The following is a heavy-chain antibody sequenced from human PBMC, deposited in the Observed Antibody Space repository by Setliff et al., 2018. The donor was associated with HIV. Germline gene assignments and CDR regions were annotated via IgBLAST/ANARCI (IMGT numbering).Heavy chain of an antibody. CDR3: ARDAGPHYGSGPPLEY. CDR1: GGSISSGSYY. D-gene: IGHD3-10*01. J-gene: IGHJ4*02. CDR2: IFYSGST. Sequence: SETLSLTCSVSGGSISSGSYYWSWIRQHPGKGLEWIGYIFYSGSTTYNPSLKSRLTISIDTSKNQFSLKLSSVTATDTAVYYCARDAGPHYGSGPPLEYWGQGIQVTVSS. V-gene: IGHV4-31*03.